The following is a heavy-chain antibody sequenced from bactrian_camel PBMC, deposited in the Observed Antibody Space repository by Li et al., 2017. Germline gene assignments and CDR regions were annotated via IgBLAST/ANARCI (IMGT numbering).Heavy chain of an antibody. CDR2: MDRDGTT. Sequence: HVQLVESGGGSVQAGGSLKLSCAAGEYIYSSTCLAWFRQAPGKEREGVAAMDRDGTTTIAESVKGRFTVSQDNAQRILYLEMNNLKPDDTAMYYCAACGPHCDGGYCREYAADYTYWGQGTQVTVS. V-gene: IGHV3S53*01. J-gene: IGHJ4*01. CDR1: EYIYSSTC. CDR3: AACGPHCDGGYCREYAADYTY. D-gene: IGHD2*01.